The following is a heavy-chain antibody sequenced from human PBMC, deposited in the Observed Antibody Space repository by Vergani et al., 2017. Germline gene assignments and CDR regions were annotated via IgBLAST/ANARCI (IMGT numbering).Heavy chain of an antibody. CDR3: AKVSSDFWSGQGAFDI. D-gene: IGHD3-3*01. CDR2: ISYDGSNK. Sequence: HVQMVESGGGVVQPGRSLRLSCAASGFTFSSYGMHWVRQAPGKGLEWVAVISYDGSNKYYADSVKGRFTISRDNSKNTLYLQMNSLRAEDTAVYYCAKVSSDFWSGQGAFDIWGQGTMVTVSS. J-gene: IGHJ3*02. V-gene: IGHV3-30*18. CDR1: GFTFSSYG.